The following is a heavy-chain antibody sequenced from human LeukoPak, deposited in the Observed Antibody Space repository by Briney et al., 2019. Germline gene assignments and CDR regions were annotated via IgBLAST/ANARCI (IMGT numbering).Heavy chain of an antibody. CDR2: MNPNSGNT. CDR1: GYTFTSYD. D-gene: IGHD3-22*01. V-gene: IGHV1-8*01. J-gene: IGHJ5*02. Sequence: GASVKVSCKASGYTFTSYDINWVRQATGQGLEWMGWMNPNSGNTGYAQKFQGRVTMTRNTSISTAYMELSSLRSEDTAVYYCARGLNYYDSSGYPNWFDLWGQGTLVTVSS. CDR3: ARGLNYYDSSGYPNWFDL.